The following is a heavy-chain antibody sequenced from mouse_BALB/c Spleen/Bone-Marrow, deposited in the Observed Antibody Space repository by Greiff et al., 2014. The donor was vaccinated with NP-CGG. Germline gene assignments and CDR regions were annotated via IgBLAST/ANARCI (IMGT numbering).Heavy chain of an antibody. CDR3: TRSELRRGGYALDY. CDR2: ISPSNGRS. CDR1: GYSFTGYW. V-gene: IGHV1S81*02. D-gene: IGHD2-12*01. J-gene: IGHJ4*01. Sequence: QVQLQQSRAELVKPGASVKLSSKASGYSFTGYWMHWVKQRPGQGLEWIGEISPSNGRSNYNEKFKSKATLTVDKSSSTAYMQLSGLTSEDPAVYYCTRSELRRGGYALDYWGLGTSVTVSS.